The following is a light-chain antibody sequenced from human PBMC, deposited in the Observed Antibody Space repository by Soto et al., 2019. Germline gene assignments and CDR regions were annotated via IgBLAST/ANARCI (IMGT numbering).Light chain of an antibody. CDR2: AAS. CDR3: QQSYSTPYT. J-gene: IGKJ2*01. V-gene: IGKV1-39*01. CDR1: QSISSY. Sequence: DIQMTQSPSSLSESVGDRVTITCRASQSISSYLNWFQLKPGKAPKLLIYAASTLQSGVPSRFSGSGSGTDFTLTISSLQPEDFATYYCQQSYSTPYTFGQGTKLEIK.